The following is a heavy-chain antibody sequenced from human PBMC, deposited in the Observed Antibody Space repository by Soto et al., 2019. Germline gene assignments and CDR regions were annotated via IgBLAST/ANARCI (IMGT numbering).Heavy chain of an antibody. CDR3: AREEGYSSSWYPSVSYNWFDP. Sequence: GASVKVSCKASGGTFSSYAISWVRQAPGQGLEWMGGIIPIFGTANYAQKFQGRVTITADESTSTAYMELSSLRSEDTAVYYCAREEGYSSSWYPSVSYNWFDPWGQGTLVTVSS. D-gene: IGHD6-13*01. CDR2: IIPIFGTA. V-gene: IGHV1-69*13. CDR1: GGTFSSYA. J-gene: IGHJ5*02.